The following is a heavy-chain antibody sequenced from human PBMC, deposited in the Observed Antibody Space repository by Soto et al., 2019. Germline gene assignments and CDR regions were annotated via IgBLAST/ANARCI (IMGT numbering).Heavy chain of an antibody. Sequence: PGGSLRLSCAASGFIFTSYSMVWVRLAPGKGLEWVASISSGSDSIFYADSVKGRFTVSRDNAKNSLFLQMNNLRAEDTAVYFCARDRSADRFVQYFQHWGRGTQVTVSS. V-gene: IGHV3-21*01. J-gene: IGHJ1*01. CDR3: ARDRSADRFVQYFQH. CDR2: ISSGSDSI. CDR1: GFIFTSYS. D-gene: IGHD6-19*01.